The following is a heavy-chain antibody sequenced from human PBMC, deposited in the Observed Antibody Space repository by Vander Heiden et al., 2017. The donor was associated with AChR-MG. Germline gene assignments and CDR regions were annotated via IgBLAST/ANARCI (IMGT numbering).Heavy chain of an antibody. V-gene: IGHV3-53*01. CDR2: IYSGGST. J-gene: IGHJ6*02. CDR1: GVPVSSNY. Sequence: EVQLGESGGGLIQPGGSLRLSCAASGVPVSSNYMSWFRQAPGKGLEWVSVIYSGGSTYYADSVKGRFTISRDNSKNTLYLQMNSLRAEDTAVYYCATGNTYYYYGMDVWGQGTTVTVSS. CDR3: ATGNTYYYYGMDV. D-gene: IGHD6-13*01.